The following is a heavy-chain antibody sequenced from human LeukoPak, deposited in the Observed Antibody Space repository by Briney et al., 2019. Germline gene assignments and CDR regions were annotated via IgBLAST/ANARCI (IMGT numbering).Heavy chain of an antibody. CDR2: ISYDGSNK. Sequence: GGSLRLSCAASGFTFSSYAMHWVRQAPGKGLEWVAVISYDGSNKYYADSVKGRFTISRDNSKNTLYLQMNSLRAEDTAVYYCAKIPTYRRKAYCGGDCYSGIFDYWGQGTLVTVSS. CDR1: GFTFSSYA. D-gene: IGHD2-21*02. CDR3: AKIPTYRRKAYCGGDCYSGIFDY. J-gene: IGHJ4*02. V-gene: IGHV3-30*18.